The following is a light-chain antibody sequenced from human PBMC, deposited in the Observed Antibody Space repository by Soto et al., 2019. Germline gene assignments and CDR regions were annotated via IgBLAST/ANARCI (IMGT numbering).Light chain of an antibody. CDR3: QQRSDSLP. CDR2: DTS. V-gene: IGKV3-11*01. J-gene: IGKJ4*01. Sequence: EIVLAQSPATLSLSPGDGATLSCRASQSAGSYLAWYQQKPGQAPRLLIYDTSNRATGIPARFSGRGSGTDFTLTISSIEPEDFAVYYCQQRSDSLPFGGGTKVEIK. CDR1: QSAGSY.